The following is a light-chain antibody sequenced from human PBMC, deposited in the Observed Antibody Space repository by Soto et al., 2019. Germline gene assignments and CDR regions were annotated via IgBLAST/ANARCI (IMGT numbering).Light chain of an antibody. CDR1: QSVSSN. J-gene: IGKJ5*01. CDR3: QQDLHLPIT. Sequence: VMTQCPATLSVSPGERSTLSCRASQSVSSNLAWYQQKPGQAPRLLIYGASTRATGIPARFSGSGSGTEFTLTISSLQSEDFAVYYCQQDLHLPITFGQGTRLEI. V-gene: IGKV3-15*01. CDR2: GAS.